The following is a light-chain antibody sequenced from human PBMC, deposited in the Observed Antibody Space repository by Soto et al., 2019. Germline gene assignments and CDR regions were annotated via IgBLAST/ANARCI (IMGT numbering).Light chain of an antibody. J-gene: IGKJ1*01. V-gene: IGKV4-1*01. CDR2: WAS. Sequence: LVITHLPDSLLVFPGSPSTNIHKSIRSVVYSANNRNWLAWYQQKPGQPPKVLIYWASTRESGVPARFSGSGSGTDFTLTISSLQAEDVAAYYCQQYLAISRTFGQGTKVDIK. CDR1: RSVVYSANNRNW. CDR3: QQYLAISRT.